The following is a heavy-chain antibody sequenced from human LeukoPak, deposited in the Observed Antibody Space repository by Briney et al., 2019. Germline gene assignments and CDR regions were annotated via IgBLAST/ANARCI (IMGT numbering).Heavy chain of an antibody. CDR2: IYHDGST. V-gene: IGHV4-59*01. Sequence: SETLSLTCTVSGGSISGYYWTWIRRPPGKGLEWFGYIYHDGSTYYNPSLRSRVTIPVDSSKNQFSLKLSAVTAADTAVYYCTRAPYGYKFEYWGQGSLVTVSS. D-gene: IGHD5-24*01. J-gene: IGHJ4*02. CDR1: GGSISGYY. CDR3: TRAPYGYKFEY.